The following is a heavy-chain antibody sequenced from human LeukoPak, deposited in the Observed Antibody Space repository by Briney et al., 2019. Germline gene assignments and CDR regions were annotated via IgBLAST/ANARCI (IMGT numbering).Heavy chain of an antibody. V-gene: IGHV3-66*02. Sequence: GGSLRLSCAASGFTVSSNYMSWVRQAPGKGLEWVSVIYSGGSTYYADSVKGRFTISRDNSKNTLYLQMNSLRAEDTAVYYCARDRTLLWFGDQRNAFDIWGQGTMVTVSS. J-gene: IGHJ3*02. CDR1: GFTVSSNY. D-gene: IGHD3-10*01. CDR3: ARDRTLLWFGDQRNAFDI. CDR2: IYSGGST.